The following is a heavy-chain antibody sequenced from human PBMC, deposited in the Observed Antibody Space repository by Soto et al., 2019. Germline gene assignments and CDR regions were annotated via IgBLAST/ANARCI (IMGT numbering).Heavy chain of an antibody. D-gene: IGHD3-3*01. CDR3: ATEDFWNGNIWDVYGMDV. CDR1: GFTFRNHG. J-gene: IGHJ6*02. V-gene: IGHV3-33*01. Sequence: QVQLVESGGGVVQPGRSLRLSCEGSGFTFRNHGIHWVRQAAAKALEWVAIIWYDGSKQLYADSVKGRFTISRDNSKNTAYLQMNSLRVEDTALYHCATEDFWNGNIWDVYGMDVWGLGTTVTVSS. CDR2: IWYDGSKQ.